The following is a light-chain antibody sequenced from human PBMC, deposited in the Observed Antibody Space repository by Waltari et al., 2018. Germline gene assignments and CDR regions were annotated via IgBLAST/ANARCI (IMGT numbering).Light chain of an antibody. CDR2: DVN. V-gene: IGLV2-14*03. J-gene: IGLJ3*02. Sequence: QSALTQPASVSGSPGQSITISCTGTTSDLGGYNYVSWYQHHPGKAPKLLIYDVNSRPSVVSTRFSGSKSGNTASLIISGLQAEDEADYYCCSFTSSSTWVFGGGTKLTVL. CDR1: TSDLGGYNY. CDR3: CSFTSSSTWV.